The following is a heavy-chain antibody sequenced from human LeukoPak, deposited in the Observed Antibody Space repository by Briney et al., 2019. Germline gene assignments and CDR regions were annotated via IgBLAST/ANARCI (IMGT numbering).Heavy chain of an antibody. D-gene: IGHD6-13*01. CDR1: GYTFTCYG. J-gene: IGHJ4*02. CDR3: ARASGYSSSWSSSYYFDY. V-gene: IGHV1-18*01. Sequence: ASVKVSCKASGYTFTCYGISWVRPAPGQGLEWMGWISAYNGNTNYAQKLQGRATMTTDTPTSTAYMELRSLRSDDTAVYYCARASGYSSSWSSSYYFDYWGQGTLVTVSS. CDR2: ISAYNGNT.